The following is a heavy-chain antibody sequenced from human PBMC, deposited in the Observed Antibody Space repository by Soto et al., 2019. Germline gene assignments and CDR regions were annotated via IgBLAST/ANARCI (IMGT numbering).Heavy chain of an antibody. CDR2: IIPIFGTA. CDR3: ARDQLSGYSYGPYYYGMDV. V-gene: IGHV1-69*01. D-gene: IGHD5-18*01. Sequence: VASGEGLCKASGGTFSSYAISWVRQAPGQGLEWMGGIIPIFGTANYAQKFQGRVTITADESTSTAYMELSSLRSEDTAVYYCARDQLSGYSYGPYYYGMDVWGQGTTVTVSS. J-gene: IGHJ6*02. CDR1: GGTFSSYA.